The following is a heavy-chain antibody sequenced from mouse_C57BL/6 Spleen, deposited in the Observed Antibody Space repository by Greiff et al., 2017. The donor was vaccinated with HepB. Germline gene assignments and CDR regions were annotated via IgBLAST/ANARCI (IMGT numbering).Heavy chain of an antibody. CDR2: IYPGSGST. J-gene: IGHJ2*01. CDR1: GYTFTSYW. CDR3: ARGGLYGSSLYYFDY. Sequence: VQLQQPGAELVKPGASVKMSCKASGYTFTSYWITWVKQRPGQGLEWIGDIYPGSGSTNYNEKFKSKATLTVDTSSSTAYMQLSSLTSEDSAVYYCARGGLYGSSLYYFDYWGQGTTLTVSS. D-gene: IGHD1-1*01. V-gene: IGHV1-55*01.